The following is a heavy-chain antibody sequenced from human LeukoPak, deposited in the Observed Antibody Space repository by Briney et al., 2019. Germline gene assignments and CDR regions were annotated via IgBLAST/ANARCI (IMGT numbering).Heavy chain of an antibody. Sequence: SETLSLTCAVYGGSFSGYYWSWLRQPPGKGLEWIGEINNSGSTNYNPSLKSRVTISVDTSKNQFSLKLGSVTAADTTVYYCARAGTAYYDFWSYLFDYWGQGTLVTVSS. J-gene: IGHJ4*02. CDR2: INNSGST. D-gene: IGHD3-3*01. V-gene: IGHV4-34*01. CDR1: GGSFSGYY. CDR3: ARAGTAYYDFWSYLFDY.